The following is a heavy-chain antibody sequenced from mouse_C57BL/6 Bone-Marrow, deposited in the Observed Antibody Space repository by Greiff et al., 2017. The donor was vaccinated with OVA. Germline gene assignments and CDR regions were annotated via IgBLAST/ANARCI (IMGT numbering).Heavy chain of an antibody. V-gene: IGHV1-7*01. CDR2: INTSSGYP. CDR3: ARGYGSSYNYAMDY. Sequence: QVQLQQSGAELAKPGASVKLSCKASGYTFTSYWMHWVNQRPGPGLEWIGSINTSSGYPKYNQKFKDKATLTADKSSSTAYMQLSSLTYEDSAVYYCARGYGSSYNYAMDYWGQGTSVTVSS. D-gene: IGHD1-1*01. J-gene: IGHJ4*01. CDR1: GYTFTSYW.